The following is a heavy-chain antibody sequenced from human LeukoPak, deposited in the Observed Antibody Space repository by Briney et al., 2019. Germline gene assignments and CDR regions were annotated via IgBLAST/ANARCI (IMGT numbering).Heavy chain of an antibody. V-gene: IGHV4-34*01. D-gene: IGHD6-13*01. J-gene: IGHJ5*02. CDR2: IYHSGNI. Sequence: SETLSLTCALYVGSLCGYYWRGIRDPPGKGVEWIGEIYHSGNINYNPRLKSRVTLPVAATKHQLSLNLHSVTRADRAGLYCARHAPYRPRNRRSSWYVDWFDPWGQGTRVTVS. CDR1: VGSLCGYY. CDR3: ARHAPYRPRNRRSSWYVDWFDP.